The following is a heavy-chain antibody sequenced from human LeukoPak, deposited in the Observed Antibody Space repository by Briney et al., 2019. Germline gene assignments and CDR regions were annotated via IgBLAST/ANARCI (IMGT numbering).Heavy chain of an antibody. Sequence: GGSLRLSCAASRFTVSSNYMSWVRQAPGKGLEWVSAISGSGGSTYYADSVKGRFTISRDNSKNTLYLQMNSLRAEDTAVYYCAKDPYCSGGSCPGWYFDLWGRGTLVTVSS. J-gene: IGHJ2*01. CDR2: ISGSGGST. CDR3: AKDPYCSGGSCPGWYFDL. CDR1: RFTVSSNY. V-gene: IGHV3-23*01. D-gene: IGHD2-15*01.